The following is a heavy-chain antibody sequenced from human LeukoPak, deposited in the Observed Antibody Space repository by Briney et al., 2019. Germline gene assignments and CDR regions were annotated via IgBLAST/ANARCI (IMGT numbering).Heavy chain of an antibody. CDR2: IRSNTYGGTT. V-gene: IGHV3-49*04. D-gene: IGHD1-26*01. Sequence: GGSLRLSCTASGFTFGDYAMSWVRQAPGKGLEWVGFIRSNTYGGTTEYAASVKGRCTISRDDSKSIAYLQMNSLKTEDTAVYYCTRWGELQFDYWGQGTLVTVSS. CDR3: TRWGELQFDY. CDR1: GFTFGDYA. J-gene: IGHJ4*02.